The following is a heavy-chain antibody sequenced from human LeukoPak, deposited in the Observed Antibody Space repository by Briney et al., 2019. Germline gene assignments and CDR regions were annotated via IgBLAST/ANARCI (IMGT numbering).Heavy chain of an antibody. Sequence: GGSLRLSCAASGFTFSSYGMHWVRQAPGKGLEWVAFIRYDGSNQYYAATLKGRFTVSRDNSKNTLYLQMNSLRADDTAVYYCAKDTSKSDTSAPRWGQGTLVAVSS. CDR3: AKDTSKSDTSAPR. CDR2: IRYDGSNQ. V-gene: IGHV3-30*02. CDR1: GFTFSSYG. J-gene: IGHJ4*02. D-gene: IGHD1-26*01.